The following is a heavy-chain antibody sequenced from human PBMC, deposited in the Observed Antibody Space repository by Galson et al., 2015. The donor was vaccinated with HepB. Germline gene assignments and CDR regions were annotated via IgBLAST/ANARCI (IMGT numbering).Heavy chain of an antibody. Sequence: SLRLSCAASGFTFSSYSMNWVRQAPGKGLEWVSSISSSSSYIYYADSVKGRFTISRDNAKNSLYLQMNSLRAEDTAVYYCASAGIAAGPHAFDIWGQGTMVTVSS. CDR1: GFTFSSYS. CDR2: ISSSSSYI. V-gene: IGHV3-21*01. D-gene: IGHD6-13*01. J-gene: IGHJ3*02. CDR3: ASAGIAAGPHAFDI.